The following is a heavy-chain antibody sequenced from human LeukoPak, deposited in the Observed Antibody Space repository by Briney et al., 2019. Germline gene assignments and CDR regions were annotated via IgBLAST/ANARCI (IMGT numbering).Heavy chain of an antibody. V-gene: IGHV3-11*01. CDR1: GFTFSDYY. D-gene: IGHD2-21*02. CDR3: ASSYCGGNCLVS. CDR2: ISSSGSTT. J-gene: IGHJ5*02. Sequence: GGSLRLSCAASGFTFSDYYMSWIRQAPGRGLESVSYISSSGSTTYYTDSVKGRFTISRDNAKNSLYLQMNSLRPEDTTVYYCASSYCGGNCLVSWGQGTLVTVSS.